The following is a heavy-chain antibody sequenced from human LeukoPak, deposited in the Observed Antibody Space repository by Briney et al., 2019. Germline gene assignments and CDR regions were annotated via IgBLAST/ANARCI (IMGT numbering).Heavy chain of an antibody. CDR2: ISSSSSYI. CDR1: GFTFSSYG. V-gene: IGHV3-21*01. Sequence: GRSLRLSCVASGFTFSSYGMHWVRQAPGKGLEWVSSISSSSSYIYYADSVEGRFTISRDNPKNSLYLQMNSLRAEDTAVYYCARDPGLLLLPNWFDPWGQGTLVTVSS. CDR3: ARDPGLLLLPNWFDP. D-gene: IGHD2-15*01. J-gene: IGHJ5*02.